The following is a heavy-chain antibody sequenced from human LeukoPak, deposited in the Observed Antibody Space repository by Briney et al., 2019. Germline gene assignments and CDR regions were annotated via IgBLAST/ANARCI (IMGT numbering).Heavy chain of an antibody. V-gene: IGHV4-39*01. D-gene: IGHD3-3*01. CDR2: IYYSVSI. J-gene: IGHJ4*02. Sequence: SETLSLTCTVSGGSISSSSFYWGWLRQPPGQGLVWCGSIYYSVSIYDNPSLKSRVTISVHTPKNQSSLKLSCETAAYTAVYYCARHDTILGVVIDYWGQGTLVTVSS. CDR1: GGSISSSSFY. CDR3: ARHDTILGVVIDY.